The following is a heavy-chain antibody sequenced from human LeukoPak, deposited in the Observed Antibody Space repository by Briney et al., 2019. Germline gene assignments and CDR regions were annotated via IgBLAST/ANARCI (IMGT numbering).Heavy chain of an antibody. Sequence: PSETLSLTCTVSGASIRRGSYYWSWIRQPPGKGLEWIGYIYCSGSTNYNPSRKSRVTISVDTSKNQFSLKLSSVTAADTAVYYCARVQDDILYDYWGQGTLVTVSS. D-gene: IGHD3-9*01. CDR3: ARVQDDILYDY. CDR1: GASIRRGSYY. J-gene: IGHJ4*02. CDR2: IYCSGST. V-gene: IGHV4-61*01.